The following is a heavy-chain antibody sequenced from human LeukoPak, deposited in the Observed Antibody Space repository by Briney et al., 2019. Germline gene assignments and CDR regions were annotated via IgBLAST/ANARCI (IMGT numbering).Heavy chain of an antibody. V-gene: IGHV3-30*18. Sequence: PGRSLRLSCAASGFTFSSYGMHWVRQAPGKGLEWVAVISYDGSNKYYADSVKGRFTISRDNSKNTLYLQMNSLRAEDTAVYYCAKVGYSGTVGAFDIWGQGTMVTVSS. CDR1: GFTFSSYG. D-gene: IGHD1-26*01. J-gene: IGHJ3*02. CDR3: AKVGYSGTVGAFDI. CDR2: ISYDGSNK.